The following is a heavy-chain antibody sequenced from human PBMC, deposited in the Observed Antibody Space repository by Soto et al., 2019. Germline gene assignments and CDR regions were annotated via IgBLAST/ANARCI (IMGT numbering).Heavy chain of an antibody. J-gene: IGHJ6*02. Sequence: GGSLRLSCAASGFTFSNAWMSWVRQAPGKGLEWVGRIKSKTDGGTTDYAAPVKGRFTISRDDSKNTLYLQMNSLKTEDTAVYYCTTDFGGGYLLIIRDYYGMDVWGQGTTVTVSS. CDR3: TTDFGGGYLLIIRDYYGMDV. CDR1: GFTFSNAW. CDR2: IKSKTDGGTT. V-gene: IGHV3-15*01. D-gene: IGHD3-22*01.